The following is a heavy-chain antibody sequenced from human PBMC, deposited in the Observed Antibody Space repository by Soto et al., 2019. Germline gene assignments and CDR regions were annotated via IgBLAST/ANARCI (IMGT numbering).Heavy chain of an antibody. D-gene: IGHD3-3*01. CDR1: GFTFSSYW. Sequence: GGSLRLSCAASGFTFSSYWMHWVRQAPGKGLVWVSRINSDGSSTSYADSVKGRFTISRDNAKNTLYLQMNSLRAEDTAVYYCARGGGWGYDSRHGYIDYWGQGTLVTVSS. CDR3: ARGGGWGYDSRHGYIDY. J-gene: IGHJ4*02. CDR2: INSDGSST. V-gene: IGHV3-74*01.